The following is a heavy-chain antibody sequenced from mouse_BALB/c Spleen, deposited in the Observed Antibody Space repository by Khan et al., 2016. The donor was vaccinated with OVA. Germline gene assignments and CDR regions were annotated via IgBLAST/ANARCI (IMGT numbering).Heavy chain of an antibody. D-gene: IGHD2-12*01. CDR3: ARGNDFFAY. CDR1: GYSFTLYY. J-gene: IGHJ3*01. V-gene: IGHV1-26*01. Sequence: EVQLQQSGPDLVKPGASVKISCKASGYSFTLYYMTWVKQSHGKSLEWIGRVNPNTGGSDYNQELKGKAILTVDKSSNTANMELHSLTSEDSAVYYCARGNDFFAYWGQGTLVTVSA. CDR2: VNPNTGGS.